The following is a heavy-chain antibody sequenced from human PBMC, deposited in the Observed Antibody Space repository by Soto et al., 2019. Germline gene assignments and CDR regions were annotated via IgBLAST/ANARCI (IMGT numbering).Heavy chain of an antibody. CDR3: ARLYLAATITSLDY. V-gene: IGHV3-7*01. CDR1: EFTFSNYW. CDR2: IKKDGSEK. J-gene: IGHJ4*02. D-gene: IGHD5-12*01. Sequence: GGSLRLSCAASEFTFSNYWLSWVRQAPGKGLEWVANIKKDGSEKYYVGSVVGRFTISRDNAENSLYLQMNSLRAEDTAVYYCARLYLAATITSLDYWGQGTLVTVSS.